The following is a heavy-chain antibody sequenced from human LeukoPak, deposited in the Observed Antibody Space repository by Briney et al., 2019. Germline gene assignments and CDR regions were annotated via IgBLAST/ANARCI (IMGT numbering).Heavy chain of an antibody. V-gene: IGHV1-69*13. CDR3: ARDPTRFGELLYLDY. J-gene: IGHJ4*02. CDR2: IIPIFGTA. Sequence: GASVKVSCKASGGTFSSYAISWVRQAPGQGLEWMGGIIPIFGTANYAQKFQGRVTITADESTSTAYMELSSLRSEDTAVYYCARDPTRFGELLYLDYWGQGTLVTVSS. D-gene: IGHD3-10*01. CDR1: GGTFSSYA.